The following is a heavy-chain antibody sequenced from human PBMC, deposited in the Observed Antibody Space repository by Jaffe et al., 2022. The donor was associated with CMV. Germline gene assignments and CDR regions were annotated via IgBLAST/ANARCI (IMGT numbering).Heavy chain of an antibody. CDR1: GFTFSSYA. V-gene: IGHV3-64D*06. D-gene: IGHD5-12*01. CDR3: VKYGAVATFDY. CDR2: ISSNGGST. J-gene: IGHJ4*02. Sequence: EVQLVESGGGLVQPGGSLRLSCSASGFTFSSYAMHWVRQAPGKGLEYVSAISSNGGSTYYADSVKGRFTISRDNSKNTLYLQMSSLRAEDTAVYYCVKYGAVATFDYWGQGTLVTVSS.